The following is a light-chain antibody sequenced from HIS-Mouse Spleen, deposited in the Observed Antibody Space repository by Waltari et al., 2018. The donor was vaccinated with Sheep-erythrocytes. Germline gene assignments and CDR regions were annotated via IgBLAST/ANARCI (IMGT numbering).Light chain of an antibody. CDR3: SSYTSSSTLGV. V-gene: IGLV2-14*01. CDR2: EVS. CDR1: SSDVGGYNY. Sequence: QSALTQPASVSGSPGQSITISCTGTSSDVGGYNYVSWYQQHPGKAPKLMIYEVSTRPSGVSTRFAGSKSGNTASLTISGLQAEDEADYYCSSYTSSSTLGVFGGGTKLTVL. J-gene: IGLJ2*01.